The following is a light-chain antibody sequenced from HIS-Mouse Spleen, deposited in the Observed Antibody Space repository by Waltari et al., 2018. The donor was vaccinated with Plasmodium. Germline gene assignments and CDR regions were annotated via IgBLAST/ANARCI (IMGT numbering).Light chain of an antibody. Sequence: AIQLTQSPSSLSASVGDRVTITCRASQGISSALAWYQQKPGQAPKLLIYDASSLESGVPSRFSGSGAGTDFTLTISSLQPEDFATYYCQQFNSYPQGTFGQGTRLEIK. CDR3: QQFNSYPQGT. J-gene: IGKJ5*01. V-gene: IGKV1-13*02. CDR1: QGISSA. CDR2: DAS.